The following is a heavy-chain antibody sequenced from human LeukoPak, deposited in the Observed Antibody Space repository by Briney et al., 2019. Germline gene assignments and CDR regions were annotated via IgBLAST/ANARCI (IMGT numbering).Heavy chain of an antibody. CDR3: ARGGYGDYRSLGYYGMDV. J-gene: IGHJ6*02. CDR2: INPNSGGT. V-gene: IGHV1-2*02. D-gene: IGHD4-17*01. Sequence: GTSVKVSCETSGYTFTAYYIHWVRQAPGQGLEWMGWINPNSGGTYYAQKFQGRVSMTRDTSIRSVYMELSGLKSDDTAVYYCARGGYGDYRSLGYYGMDVWGQGTTVTVSS. CDR1: GYTFTAYY.